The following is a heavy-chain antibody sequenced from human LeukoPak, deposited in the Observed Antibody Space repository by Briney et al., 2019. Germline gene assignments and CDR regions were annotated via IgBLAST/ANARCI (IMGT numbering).Heavy chain of an antibody. D-gene: IGHD6-6*01. CDR3: ARRGSSSSLHYYGMDV. Sequence: ASVKVSCKTSGYTFTSYYMHWVRQAPGQGLEWMGIINPSGGSTSYAQKFQGRVTMTRDTSTSTVYMELSSLRSEDTAVYYCARRGSSSSLHYYGMDVWGQGTTVTVSS. CDR2: INPSGGST. CDR1: GYTFTSYY. V-gene: IGHV1-46*01. J-gene: IGHJ6*02.